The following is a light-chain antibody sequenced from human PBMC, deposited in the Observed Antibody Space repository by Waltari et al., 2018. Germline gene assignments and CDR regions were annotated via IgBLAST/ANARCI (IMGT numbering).Light chain of an antibody. V-gene: IGKV2-28*01. CDR1: QSLQHSNGYNY. J-gene: IGKJ2*01. CDR2: LGS. Sequence: DIVMTQSPLSLPVTPGEPSSIYCRSSQSLQHSNGYNYLDWYLQKPGQSPQLLIYLGSNRASGVPDRFSGSGSGTDFTLKISRVEAEDVGVYYCMQALQTPYTFGQGTKLEIK. CDR3: MQALQTPYT.